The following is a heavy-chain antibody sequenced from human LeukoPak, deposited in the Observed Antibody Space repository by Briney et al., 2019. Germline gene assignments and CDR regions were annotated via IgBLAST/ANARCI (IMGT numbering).Heavy chain of an antibody. CDR1: GFSFSSYA. CDR3: ARDRNYYDSSGYHRVDY. V-gene: IGHV3-30-3*01. CDR2: ISYDGSNK. Sequence: GGSLRLSCAASGFSFSSYAMHWVRQAPGKGLEWVAVISYDGSNKYYADSVKGRFTISRDNAKNSLYLQMNSLRAEDTAVYYCARDRNYYDSSGYHRVDYWGQGTLVTVSS. J-gene: IGHJ4*02. D-gene: IGHD3-22*01.